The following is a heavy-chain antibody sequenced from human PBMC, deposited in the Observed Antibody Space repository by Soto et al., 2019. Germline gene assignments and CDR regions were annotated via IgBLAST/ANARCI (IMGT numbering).Heavy chain of an antibody. CDR3: ARYSSSSRRVGYYYYYYGMDV. CDR1: GGTFSSYA. CDR2: IIHIFGTA. D-gene: IGHD6-6*01. Sequence: QVQLVQSGAEVKKPGSSVKVSCKASGGTFSSYAISWVRQAPGQGIEWMGGIIHIFGTANYAQKFQGRVTITADESTSTAYMELSSLRSEDTAVYYCARYSSSSRRVGYYYYYYGMDVWGQGTTVTVSS. J-gene: IGHJ6*02. V-gene: IGHV1-69*01.